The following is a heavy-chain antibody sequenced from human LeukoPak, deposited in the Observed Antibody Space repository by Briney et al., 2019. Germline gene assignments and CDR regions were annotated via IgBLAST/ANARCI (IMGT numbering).Heavy chain of an antibody. D-gene: IGHD3-10*01. CDR2: IKQDGSEK. Sequence: SGGSLRLSCAASGFTFSSYWMSWVRQAPGKGLEWVANIKQDGSEKYYVDSVKGRFIISRDNAKNSLHLQMNSLRAEDTAVYYCVKPYYFSSGSLNWGQGTLVTVSS. CDR1: GFTFSSYW. CDR3: VKPYYFSSGSLN. J-gene: IGHJ4*02. V-gene: IGHV3-7*01.